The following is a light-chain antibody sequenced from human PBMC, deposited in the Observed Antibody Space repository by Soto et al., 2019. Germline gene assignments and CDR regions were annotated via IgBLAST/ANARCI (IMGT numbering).Light chain of an antibody. V-gene: IGLV2-14*03. J-gene: IGLJ2*01. Sequence: QSVLTQPASVSGSPGQSITISCTGTSNDIGGYNYFSWYQQRPGKAPKLIISEVSDRPSGVSDRFSGSKSGNTASLTISGLQAEDEAVYYCSSYELDSPLVFGGVTKVTVL. CDR2: EVS. CDR1: SNDIGGYNY. CDR3: SSYELDSPLV.